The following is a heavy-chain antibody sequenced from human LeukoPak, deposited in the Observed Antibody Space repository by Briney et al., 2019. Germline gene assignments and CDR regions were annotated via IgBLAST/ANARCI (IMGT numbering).Heavy chain of an antibody. CDR3: ARSTGIVGATYY. Sequence: ASVKVSCKASGGTFSSYTISWVRQAPGEGLEWMGRIIPILGIANYAQKFQGRVTITADKSTSTAYMELSSLRSEDTAVYYCARSTGIVGATYYWGQGTLVTVSS. V-gene: IGHV1-69*02. J-gene: IGHJ4*02. CDR1: GGTFSSYT. D-gene: IGHD1-26*01. CDR2: IIPILGIA.